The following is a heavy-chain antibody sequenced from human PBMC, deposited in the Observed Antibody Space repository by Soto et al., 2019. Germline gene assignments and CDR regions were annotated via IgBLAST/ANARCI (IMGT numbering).Heavy chain of an antibody. CDR2: IYYSGST. V-gene: IGHV4-31*03. CDR1: GGSISSGGYY. D-gene: IGHD6-13*01. Sequence: SEILSLTCTVSGGSISSGGYYWSWIRQHPGKGLEWIGYIYYSGSTYYNPSLKSRVTISVDTSKNQFSLKLSSVTAADTAVYYCARTEKQLAPYYFDYWGQGTLVNVSS. CDR3: ARTEKQLAPYYFDY. J-gene: IGHJ4*02.